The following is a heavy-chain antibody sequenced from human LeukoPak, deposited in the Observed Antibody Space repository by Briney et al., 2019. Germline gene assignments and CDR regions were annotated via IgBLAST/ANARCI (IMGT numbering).Heavy chain of an antibody. CDR3: ARADYDTSGYYYAFDC. D-gene: IGHD3-22*01. V-gene: IGHV3-48*03. Sequence: GSLRLSCAASGFTFSSYEMNWVRQAPGKGLEWVSYISTSGSTIFYADSVKGRLTISRDNAKNSLYLQMNSLRAEDTAVYYCARADYDTSGYYYAFDCWGQGTLVTVSS. J-gene: IGHJ4*02. CDR1: GFTFSSYE. CDR2: ISTSGSTI.